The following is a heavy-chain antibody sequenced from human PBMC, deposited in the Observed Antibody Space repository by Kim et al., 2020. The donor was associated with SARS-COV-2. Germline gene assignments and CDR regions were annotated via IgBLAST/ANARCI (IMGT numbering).Heavy chain of an antibody. CDR1: GYTFTGYY. Sequence: ASVKVSCKASGYTFTGYYMHWVRQAPGQGLEWMGWINPNSGGTNYAQKFQGRVTMTRDTSISTAYMELSRLRSDDTAVYYCAREMYHGYSSSWYRSSDNWFDPCGQGTLVTVSS. D-gene: IGHD6-13*01. CDR3: AREMYHGYSSSWYRSSDNWFDP. J-gene: IGHJ5*02. V-gene: IGHV1-2*02. CDR2: INPNSGGT.